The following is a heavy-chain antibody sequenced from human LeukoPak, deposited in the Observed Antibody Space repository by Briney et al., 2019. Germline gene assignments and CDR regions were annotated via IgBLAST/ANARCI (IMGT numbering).Heavy chain of an antibody. V-gene: IGHV3-23*01. D-gene: IGHD2/OR15-2a*01. Sequence: GGSLRLSCAASGFTFSTYSMSWVRQAPGKGLEWVSAIRSGGENTYYADSVRGPFTISRDNSRGTLSLQMNSLRAEDTAVYFCAILSWDGRGSFYWGQGTLVTVSS. CDR3: AILSWDGRGSFY. J-gene: IGHJ4*02. CDR1: GFTFSTYS. CDR2: IRSGGENT.